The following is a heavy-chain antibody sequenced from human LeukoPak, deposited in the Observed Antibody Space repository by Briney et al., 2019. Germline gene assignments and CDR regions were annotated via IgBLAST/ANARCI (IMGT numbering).Heavy chain of an antibody. Sequence: ASVKASCKASGYTFTGNYMHWVRQAPGQGLEWMGWINPNSGGTNYAQKFQGRVTMTRDTSISAAYMELSRLRSDDTAVYYCARDLAVAGTMVEFDYWGQGTLVTVSS. V-gene: IGHV1-2*02. CDR1: GYTFTGNY. D-gene: IGHD6-19*01. J-gene: IGHJ4*02. CDR2: INPNSGGT. CDR3: ARDLAVAGTMVEFDY.